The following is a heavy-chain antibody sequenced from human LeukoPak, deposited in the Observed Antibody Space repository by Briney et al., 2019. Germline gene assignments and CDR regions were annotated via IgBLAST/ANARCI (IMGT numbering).Heavy chain of an antibody. D-gene: IGHD3-10*01. CDR3: ARERSLWFGELRLLEYNWFDP. CDR2: ISSSSSYI. V-gene: IGHV3-21*01. Sequence: GGSLRLSCAASGFTFSSYSMNWVRQAPGKGLEWVSSISSSSSYIYYADSAKGRFTISRDNAKNSLYLQMNSLRAEDTAVYYCARERSLWFGELRLLEYNWFDPWGQGTLVTVSS. CDR1: GFTFSSYS. J-gene: IGHJ5*02.